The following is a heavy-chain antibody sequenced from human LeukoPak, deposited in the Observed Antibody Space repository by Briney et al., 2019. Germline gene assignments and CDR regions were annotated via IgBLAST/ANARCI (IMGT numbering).Heavy chain of an antibody. J-gene: IGHJ4*02. CDR2: INQEGSER. Sequence: GGSLRLSRAASGLTFRSFWMSWVRQAPGKGLEWVANINQEGSERYFVDSVKGRFTISRDNAKNSLHLQMNTLTAEDTAVYYCARERDGRFFDYWGQGTLVTVSS. V-gene: IGHV3-7*01. CDR1: GLTFRSFW. CDR3: ARERDGRFFDY. D-gene: IGHD5-24*01.